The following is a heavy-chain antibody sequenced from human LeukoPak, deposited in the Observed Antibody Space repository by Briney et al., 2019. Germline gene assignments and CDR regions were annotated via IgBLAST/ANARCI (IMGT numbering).Heavy chain of an antibody. V-gene: IGHV3-30-3*01. CDR3: ARDPHGLYSSGWGDYYYYGMDV. Sequence: GGSLRLSCAASGFTFSSYAMHWVRQAPGKGLEWVAVISYDGSNKYYADSVKGRFTISRDNSKNTLYLQMNSLRAEDTAVYYCARDPHGLYSSGWGDYYYYGMDVRGQGTTVTVSS. CDR2: ISYDGSNK. D-gene: IGHD6-25*01. CDR1: GFTFSSYA. J-gene: IGHJ6*02.